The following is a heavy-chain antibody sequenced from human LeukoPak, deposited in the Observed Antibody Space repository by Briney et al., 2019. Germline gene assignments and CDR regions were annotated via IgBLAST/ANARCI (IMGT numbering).Heavy chain of an antibody. Sequence: ASVKVSCKASGYSFTTYYMHWARQAPGQGLEWMGIINPSGGSTSYAQKFQGRVTMTRDTSTSTVYMELSSLRSEDTAVYYCARGWFGESSFDYWGQGTLVTVSS. CDR2: INPSGGST. CDR1: GYSFTTYY. D-gene: IGHD3-10*01. J-gene: IGHJ4*02. CDR3: ARGWFGESSFDY. V-gene: IGHV1-46*01.